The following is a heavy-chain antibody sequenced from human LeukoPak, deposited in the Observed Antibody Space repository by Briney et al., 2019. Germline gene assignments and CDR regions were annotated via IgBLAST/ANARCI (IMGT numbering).Heavy chain of an antibody. Sequence: PSETLSLTCTVSGGSISSYYWSWIRQPPGKGLEWIGYIYYSGSTNYNPSLKSRVTISVDTSKNQFSLKLSSVTAADTAVYYCARHHFDWIPYAFDIWGQGTMVTVSS. CDR2: IYYSGST. D-gene: IGHD3-9*01. CDR1: GGSISSYY. J-gene: IGHJ3*02. V-gene: IGHV4-59*08. CDR3: ARHHFDWIPYAFDI.